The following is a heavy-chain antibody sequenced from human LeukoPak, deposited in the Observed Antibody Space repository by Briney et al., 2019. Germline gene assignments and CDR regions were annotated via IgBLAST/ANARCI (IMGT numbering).Heavy chain of an antibody. Sequence: SETLSLTCTVSGGSISSGGYYWSWIRQHPGKGLEWIGYIYYSGSTYYNPSLKSRVTISVDTSKNQFSLKLSSVTAADTAVYYCAREITVWSAFDIWGQGTMVTVSS. D-gene: IGHD3-16*01. CDR3: AREITVWSAFDI. J-gene: IGHJ3*02. CDR1: GGSISSGGYY. V-gene: IGHV4-31*03. CDR2: IYYSGST.